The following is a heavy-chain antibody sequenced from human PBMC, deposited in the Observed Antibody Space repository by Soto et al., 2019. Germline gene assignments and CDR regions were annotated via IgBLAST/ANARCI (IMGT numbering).Heavy chain of an antibody. Sequence: SETLSLTCTVSGSSISSSSYYWGWIRQPPGKGLEWIGSIYYTGNTNYNPSLKRRVTISVDTSKNQFSLKLSSVTAADTGVYYYTRPGYEQYGDYYYYMDVWGKGTTVTVSS. CDR3: TRPGYEQYGDYYYYMDV. CDR1: GSSISSSSYY. J-gene: IGHJ6*03. D-gene: IGHD4-17*01. V-gene: IGHV4-39*01. CDR2: IYYTGNT.